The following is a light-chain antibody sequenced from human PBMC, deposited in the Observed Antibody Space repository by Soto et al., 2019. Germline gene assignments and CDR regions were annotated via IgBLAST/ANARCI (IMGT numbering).Light chain of an antibody. CDR2: EVS. Sequence: QSALTQPASVSGSPGQSITISCTGTSSDVGGYNYVSWYQQHPGKAPKLMIYEVSNRPSGVSNRFSGSKSGNTASLTISGLQAEDEDDYYCSSYTSSSTRVFGGGTKPPS. CDR1: SSDVGGYNY. CDR3: SSYTSSSTRV. J-gene: IGLJ3*02. V-gene: IGLV2-14*01.